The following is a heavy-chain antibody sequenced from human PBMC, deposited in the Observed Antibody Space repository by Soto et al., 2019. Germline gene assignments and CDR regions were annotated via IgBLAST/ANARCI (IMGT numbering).Heavy chain of an antibody. Sequence: GGSLRLSCAASGFTFSHYHMNWVRPAPGKGLEWVRYISTGSSTIYYADSVRRRFTIPRENAQTSLCPQMNSLRAEDTAVYYCARDRVVAATPFPYYFDYWGQGTLVTVSS. V-gene: IGHV3-48*01. CDR3: ARDRVVAATPFPYYFDY. J-gene: IGHJ4*02. D-gene: IGHD2-15*01. CDR2: ISTGSSTI. CDR1: GFTFSHYH.